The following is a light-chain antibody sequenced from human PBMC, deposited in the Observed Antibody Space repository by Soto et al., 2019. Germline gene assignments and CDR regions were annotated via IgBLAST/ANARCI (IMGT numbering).Light chain of an antibody. CDR3: HQYGSSSWT. CDR2: GAS. V-gene: IGKV3-20*01. J-gene: IGKJ1*01. CDR1: HSVSSSY. Sequence: EIVMTQSPGTLSLSPGERATLSCSASHSVSSSYLAWYQQKPGQAPRLLIYGASSRATGIPDRFSGSGSGTDFTLTISRLEPEDFAVYYCHQYGSSSWTFGQGTKVDIK.